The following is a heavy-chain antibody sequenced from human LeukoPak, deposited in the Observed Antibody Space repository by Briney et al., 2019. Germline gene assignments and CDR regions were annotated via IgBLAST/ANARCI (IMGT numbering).Heavy chain of an antibody. CDR2: ISSSGGST. J-gene: IGHJ4*02. D-gene: IGHD6-13*01. CDR1: GFSFTTYA. V-gene: IGHV3-23*01. CDR3: AKRGSGGAAAGTGYFDY. Sequence: GGSLRLSCAASGFSFTTYAMSWVRQAPGKGLEWVSAISSSGGSTYYADSVKGRFTISRDNSKNTLYLQMNSLRVEDTAVYYCAKRGSGGAAAGTGYFDYWGQGTLVTVSS.